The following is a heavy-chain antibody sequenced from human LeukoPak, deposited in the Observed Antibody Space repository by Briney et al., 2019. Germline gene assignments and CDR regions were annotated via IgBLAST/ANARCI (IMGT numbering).Heavy chain of an antibody. CDR2: IYPGDSDT. V-gene: IGHV5-51*01. D-gene: IGHD3-16*01. Sequence: GESLKISCKGSGYYFTSYWIGWVRQMPGKGLQWMGIIYPGDSDTRYSPSFQGQVTISADKSISTAYLQWSSLKASDTAMYYCAIFDFLFGEIDNWFDPWGQGTQVTVSS. CDR1: GYYFTSYW. J-gene: IGHJ5*02. CDR3: AIFDFLFGEIDNWFDP.